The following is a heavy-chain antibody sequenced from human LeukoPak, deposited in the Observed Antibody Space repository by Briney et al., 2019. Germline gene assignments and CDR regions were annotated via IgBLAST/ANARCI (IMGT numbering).Heavy chain of an antibody. CDR2: VNNDGGGT. CDR1: GFTFGSYW. CDR3: ARGGDFYAFDI. V-gene: IGHV3-74*01. Sequence: QPGGSLRLSCAASGFTFGSYWIYWVRQAPGKGLVCISRVNNDGGGTIYADSVKGRFIISRDNAKNTAFLQLNSLRADDTAVYYCARGGDFYAFDIWRQGTMVTVSS. J-gene: IGHJ3*02. D-gene: IGHD3-3*01.